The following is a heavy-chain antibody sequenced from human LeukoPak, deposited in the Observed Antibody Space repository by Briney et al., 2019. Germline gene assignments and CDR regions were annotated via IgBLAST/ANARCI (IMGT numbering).Heavy chain of an antibody. V-gene: IGHV3-21*04. Sequence: GGSLRLSCAASGFTFSSYSMNWVRQAPGKGLEWVSSISSSSSYIYYADSVKGRFTISRDNAKNSLYLQMNSLRAEDTAVYYCAKGSRSSRPYYFDFWGQEILVTVSS. CDR2: ISSSSSYI. J-gene: IGHJ4*02. CDR1: GFTFSSYS. CDR3: AKGSRSSRPYYFDF. D-gene: IGHD3-10*01.